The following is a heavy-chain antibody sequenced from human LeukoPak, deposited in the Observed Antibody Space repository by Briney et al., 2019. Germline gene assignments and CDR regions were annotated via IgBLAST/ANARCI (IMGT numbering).Heavy chain of an antibody. CDR3: AREGRYCSSVSCPTYYYYYYMDV. J-gene: IGHJ6*03. CDR1: SGSISSGSYS. D-gene: IGHD2-2*01. V-gene: IGHV4-61*02. Sequence: PSETLSLTCTVSSGSISSGSYSWSWIRQPAGKGLEWIGRIYSSGSTNYNPSLKSRVSILVDTSTNQFSLNLSSVTAADTAVYYCAREGRYCSSVSCPTYYYYYYMDVWGKGTTVTVSS. CDR2: IYSSGST.